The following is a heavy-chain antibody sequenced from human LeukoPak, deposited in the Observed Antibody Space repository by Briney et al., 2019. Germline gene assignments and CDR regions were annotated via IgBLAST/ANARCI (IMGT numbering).Heavy chain of an antibody. D-gene: IGHD4-17*01. CDR1: GGSISSYY. Sequence: PSETLSLTCTVSGGSISSYYWSWIRQPPGKGLEWIGYIYYSGSTNYNPSLKSRVTISVDTSKNQFSLKPSSVTAADTAVYYCARGLVTTAFDYWGQGTLVTVSS. J-gene: IGHJ4*02. V-gene: IGHV4-59*01. CDR2: IYYSGST. CDR3: ARGLVTTAFDY.